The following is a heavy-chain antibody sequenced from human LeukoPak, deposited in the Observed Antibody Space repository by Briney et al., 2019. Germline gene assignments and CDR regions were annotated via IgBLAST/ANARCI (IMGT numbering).Heavy chain of an antibody. CDR2: IKPDGGET. Sequence: GGSLRLSCVTSGFTFRQYWMTWVRQAPGKGLEWVANIKPDGGETYYVDSVKGRFTISRDNAKSSLYLQIDSLRVEDTAVYYCAKDSFGWNSCDFWGQGALVAVSS. V-gene: IGHV3-7*01. CDR3: AKDSFGWNSCDF. J-gene: IGHJ4*02. CDR1: GFTFRQYW. D-gene: IGHD1-7*01.